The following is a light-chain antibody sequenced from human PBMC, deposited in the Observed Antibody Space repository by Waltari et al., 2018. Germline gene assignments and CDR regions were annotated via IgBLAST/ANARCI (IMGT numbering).Light chain of an antibody. J-gene: IGLJ2*01. Sequence: QSVLTQPPSVSGAPGQRVTIPCTGRSPNIGAGSVLPWSQQLPGTAPKLPIYGNSNRPSGVPDRFSSSKSGTSASLAITGLQAEDEADYYCQSYDSSLSGWDVVFGGGTKLTVL. CDR2: GNS. V-gene: IGLV1-40*01. CDR3: QSYDSSLSGWDVV. CDR1: SPNIGAGSV.